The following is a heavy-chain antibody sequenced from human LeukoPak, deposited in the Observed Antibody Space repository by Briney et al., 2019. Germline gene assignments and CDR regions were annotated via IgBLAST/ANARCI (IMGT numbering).Heavy chain of an antibody. CDR2: ISNRGST. V-gene: IGHV4-4*07. D-gene: IGHD2-15*01. CDR3: VRGSYCSDSKCHKLAWFGP. CDR1: GDSMAYYY. J-gene: IGHJ5*02. Sequence: SETLSLTCTVSGDSMAYYYWTWIRQPAGKGLEWIGRISNRGSTSYNPSLESRVTMSVDTSTNQFFLRLTSVTAADTAVYYCVRGSYCSDSKCHKLAWFGPRGPGTQVTVSS.